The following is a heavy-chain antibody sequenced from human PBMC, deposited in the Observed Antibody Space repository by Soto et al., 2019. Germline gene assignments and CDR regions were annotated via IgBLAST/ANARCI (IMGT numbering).Heavy chain of an antibody. CDR2: IYPGDSDT. CDR3: ARVPVTDYYYYGMDV. CDR1: GYSFTSYW. V-gene: IGHV5-51*01. J-gene: IGHJ6*02. D-gene: IGHD3-16*02. Sequence: PGESLKIPCQCSGYSFTSYWIGWVRQMPGKGLEWMGIIYPGDSDTRYSPSFQGQVTISADKSISTAYLQWSSLKASDTAMYYCARVPVTDYYYYGMDVWGQGTTVTVSS.